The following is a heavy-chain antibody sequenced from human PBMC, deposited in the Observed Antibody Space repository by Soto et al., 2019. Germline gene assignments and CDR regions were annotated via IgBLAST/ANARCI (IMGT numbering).Heavy chain of an antibody. D-gene: IGHD3-10*01. CDR1: GFTFNTYA. CDR2: VSSDGINK. V-gene: IGHV3-30*04. J-gene: IGHJ4*02. CDR3: ARGAITVLRGVDY. Sequence: QVHLEESGGGVVHPGRSLRLSCAASGFTFNTYAVHWVRQAPGKGLEWLAVVSSDGINKYYSDSVKGRFSNSRDNSNNTLSLQMNSLRTEDTAVYYCARGAITVLRGVDYWGRGTLVTGSS.